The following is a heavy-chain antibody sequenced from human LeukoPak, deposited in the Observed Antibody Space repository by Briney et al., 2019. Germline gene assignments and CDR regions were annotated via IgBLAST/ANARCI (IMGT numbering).Heavy chain of an antibody. CDR3: ARDKSAAADYYFDF. D-gene: IGHD3-10*01. J-gene: IGHJ4*02. Sequence: SGGSLRLSCAASGFTFRTYAMNWVRQAPGKGLGWVAVISVDGRDLYHADSVKGRFTISRDNSKNTLYLQMTSLRADDTAVYYCARDKSAAADYYFDFWGQGTLVTVSS. V-gene: IGHV3-30*04. CDR1: GFTFRTYA. CDR2: ISVDGRDL.